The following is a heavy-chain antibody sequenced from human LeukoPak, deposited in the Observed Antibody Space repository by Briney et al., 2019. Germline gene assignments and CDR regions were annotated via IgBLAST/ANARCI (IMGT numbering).Heavy chain of an antibody. CDR1: GGSFSGYY. CDR2: TNHSGST. V-gene: IGHV4-34*01. Sequence: PSETLSLTGAVYGGSFSGYYWSWICQPPGKGLEWIGETNHSGSTNYNPSLKSRVTISVDTSKNQFSLKLSSVTAADTAVYYCARPYCSSTSCPWRYWGQGTLVTVSS. CDR3: ARPYCSSTSCPWRY. D-gene: IGHD2-2*01. J-gene: IGHJ4*02.